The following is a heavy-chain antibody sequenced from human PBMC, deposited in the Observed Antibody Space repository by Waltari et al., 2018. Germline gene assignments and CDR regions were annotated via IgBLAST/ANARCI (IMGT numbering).Heavy chain of an antibody. V-gene: IGHV3-23*01. CDR3: AKDLMITFGGVIAPSDY. J-gene: IGHJ4*02. Sequence: EVQLLESGGGLVQPGGSLRLSCAASGFTFRSYAMSWLRQAPGQGPEWVSAISGSGGSTYYADSVKGRFTISRDNSKNTLYLQMNSLRAEDTAVYYCAKDLMITFGGVIAPSDYWGQGTLVTVSS. D-gene: IGHD3-16*02. CDR1: GFTFRSYA. CDR2: ISGSGGST.